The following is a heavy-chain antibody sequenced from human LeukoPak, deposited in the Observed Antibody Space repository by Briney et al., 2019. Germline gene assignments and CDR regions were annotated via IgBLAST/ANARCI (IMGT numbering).Heavy chain of an antibody. J-gene: IGHJ6*03. Sequence: PGGSLRLSCAASGFAFSSYSMNGVRQAPGKGLEWVSSISSSSSYIYYADSVKGRFTISRDNAKNSLYLQMNSLRAEDTAVYYCARDHLGAPKGYYYMDVWGKGTTVTVSS. CDR1: GFAFSSYS. CDR3: ARDHLGAPKGYYYMDV. D-gene: IGHD1-26*01. V-gene: IGHV3-21*01. CDR2: ISSSSSYI.